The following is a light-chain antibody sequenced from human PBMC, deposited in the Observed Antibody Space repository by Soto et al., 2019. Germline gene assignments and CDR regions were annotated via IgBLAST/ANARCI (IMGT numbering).Light chain of an antibody. CDR3: LLLYGDLRV. J-gene: IGLJ3*02. V-gene: IGLV7-46*01. CDR2: DTT. CDR1: TGAVTSGHY. Sequence: QTVVTQEPSLTVSPGGTVTLTCGSSTGAVTSGHYTYWFQQKPGQAPRTLIYDTTNKHSWTPARFSGSLLGGKGALTLSGAQPEDEADYYCLLLYGDLRVFGGGTKLTVL.